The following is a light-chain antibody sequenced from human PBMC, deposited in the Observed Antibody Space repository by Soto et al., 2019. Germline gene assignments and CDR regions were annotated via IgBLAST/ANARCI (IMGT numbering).Light chain of an antibody. CDR1: QSVVTY. V-gene: IGKV3-11*01. J-gene: IGKJ4*01. CDR3: QQRSTWPLT. CDR2: DAS. Sequence: EIVLTQSPDTLSLSAGERATLSCRASQSVVTYLAWYQHKPGQAPRLLIYDASNRATGIPARFSGSGSGTDFTLSISSLEPEDFAVYYCQQRSTWPLTFGGGTKVEIK.